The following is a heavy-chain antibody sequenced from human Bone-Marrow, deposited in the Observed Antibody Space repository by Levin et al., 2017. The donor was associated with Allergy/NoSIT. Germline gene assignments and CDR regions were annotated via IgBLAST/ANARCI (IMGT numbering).Heavy chain of an antibody. CDR1: GFTFSDYY. D-gene: IGHD2-2*01. CDR3: ARTLGYCSSTSCYDYYGMDV. V-gene: IGHV3-11*01. Sequence: GESLKISCAASGFTFSDYYMSWIRQAPGKGLEWVSYISSSGSTIYYADSVKGRFTISRDNAKNSLYLQMNSLRAEDTAVYYCARTLGYCSSTSCYDYYGMDVWGQGTTVTVSS. J-gene: IGHJ6*02. CDR2: ISSSGSTI.